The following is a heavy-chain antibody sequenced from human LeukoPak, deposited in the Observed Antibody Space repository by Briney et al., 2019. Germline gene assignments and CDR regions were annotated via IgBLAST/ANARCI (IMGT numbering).Heavy chain of an antibody. D-gene: IGHD2-21*01. V-gene: IGHV3-23*01. J-gene: IGHJ4*02. Sequence: PGGSLRLSCAASGFPFSSSAMSWVRQTPANGLEWVSSITGDGVTTYYADSVKGHFTISRDNSKNILFLQMNSLGAEDSASSFFAKERRGVDTSVIGSNYLDSWGQGPRVTV. CDR2: ITGDGVTT. CDR1: GFPFSSSA. CDR3: AKERRGVDTSVIGSNYLDS.